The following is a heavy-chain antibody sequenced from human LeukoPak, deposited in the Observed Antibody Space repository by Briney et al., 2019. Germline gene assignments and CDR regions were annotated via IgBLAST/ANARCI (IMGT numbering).Heavy chain of an antibody. V-gene: IGHV4-39*01. CDR2: IYYSGST. Sequence: PSETLSLTCTVSGGSISSSSCYWGWIRQPPGKGLEWIGSIYYSGSTYYNPSLKSRVTISVDTSKNQFSLKLSSVTAADTAVYYCARFPYSSSWDYRFDPWGQGTLVTVSS. CDR1: GGSISSSSCY. J-gene: IGHJ5*02. D-gene: IGHD6-13*01. CDR3: ARFPYSSSWDYRFDP.